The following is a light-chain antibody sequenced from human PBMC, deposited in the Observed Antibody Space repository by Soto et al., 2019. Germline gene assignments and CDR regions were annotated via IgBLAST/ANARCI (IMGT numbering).Light chain of an antibody. Sequence: EVVLTQSPATLSVSPGDRATLSCRASQSVSRNLAWYQQKPGQAPRLLIYGASTRATGVPARFSGSGSATEFTLSISSLQSDDVAVDYCQQYGDWPPETFGQGPKLEI. CDR1: QSVSRN. CDR3: QQYGDWPPET. J-gene: IGKJ2*01. CDR2: GAS. V-gene: IGKV3-15*01.